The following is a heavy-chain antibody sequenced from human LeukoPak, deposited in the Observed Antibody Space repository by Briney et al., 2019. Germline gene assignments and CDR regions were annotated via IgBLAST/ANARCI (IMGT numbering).Heavy chain of an antibody. V-gene: IGHV3-21*01. CDR2: ISSSSSYI. CDR3: ARVIWDLGNDRTIVVVTAEPYYYYMDV. Sequence: SGGSLRLSCAASGFTFSSYTMNWVRQAPGKGLEWVSSISSSSSYIYYADSVKGRFTISRDNAKNSLYLQMNSLRAEDTAVYYCARVIWDLGNDRTIVVVTAEPYYYYMDVWGKGTTVTVSS. D-gene: IGHD2-21*02. J-gene: IGHJ6*03. CDR1: GFTFSSYT.